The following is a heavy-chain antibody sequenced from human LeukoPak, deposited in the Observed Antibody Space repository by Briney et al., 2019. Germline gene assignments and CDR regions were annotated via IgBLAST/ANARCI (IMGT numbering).Heavy chain of an antibody. CDR1: GFTFSRSA. CDR2: ISYDGGNK. Sequence: PGGTLRLSCAASGFTFSRSAMHWVRQAPGKGLEWVAIISYDGGNKYYADSVKGRFTISRDNSKNTLYLQMNSLRAEDTAVYYCAKDPLWFGELSVDYFDYWGQGTLVTVSS. V-gene: IGHV3-30*04. CDR3: AKDPLWFGELSVDYFDY. D-gene: IGHD3-10*01. J-gene: IGHJ4*02.